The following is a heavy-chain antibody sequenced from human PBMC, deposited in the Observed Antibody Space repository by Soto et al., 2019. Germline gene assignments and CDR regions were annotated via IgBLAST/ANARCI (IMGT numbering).Heavy chain of an antibody. CDR1: GFSFGSYA. CDR3: SRWSYLDY. D-gene: IGHD3-10*01. Sequence: PGGSLRLSCAASGFSFGSYALSWVRQAPGKGLEWVSTISGSDGKTFYADSVKGRFSISRDTSQSTLYLQMNSLRAADTAMYYCSRWSYLDYWGQGTRVTVSS. V-gene: IGHV3-23*01. J-gene: IGHJ1*01. CDR2: ISGSDGKT.